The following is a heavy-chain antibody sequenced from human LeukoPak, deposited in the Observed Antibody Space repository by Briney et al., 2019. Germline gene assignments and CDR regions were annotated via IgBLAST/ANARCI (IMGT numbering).Heavy chain of an antibody. D-gene: IGHD3-16*01. Sequence: SSETLSLTCTVSGGSIRSSSYYWGWIRQPPGKGLEWIGSIYYSGSTYYNPSLKSRVTISVDTSKNQLSLKLSSVTAADTAVYYCARDPLFDWFDPWGQGTLVTVSS. CDR3: ARDPLFDWFDP. CDR2: IYYSGST. J-gene: IGHJ5*02. V-gene: IGHV4-39*07. CDR1: GGSIRSSSYY.